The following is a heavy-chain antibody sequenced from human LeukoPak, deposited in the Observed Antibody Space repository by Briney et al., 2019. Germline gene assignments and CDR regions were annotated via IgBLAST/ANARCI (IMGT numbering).Heavy chain of an antibody. V-gene: IGHV1-69*04. CDR3: ARVRGKYYYDSSGLYFDY. Sequence: SVKVSCKASGGTFSSYAISWVRQAPGQGLEWMGRIIPILGIANYAQKFQGRVTITADKSTSTAYMELSSLRSEDTAVYYCARVRGKYYYDSSGLYFDYWGQGTLVTVPS. CDR2: IIPILGIA. J-gene: IGHJ4*02. D-gene: IGHD3-22*01. CDR1: GGTFSSYA.